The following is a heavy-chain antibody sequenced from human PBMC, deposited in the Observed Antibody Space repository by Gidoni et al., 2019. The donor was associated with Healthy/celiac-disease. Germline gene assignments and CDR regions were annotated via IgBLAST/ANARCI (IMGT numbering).Heavy chain of an antibody. CDR3: ARHNQLRYGDYGTLGDYYYMDV. Sequence: QLQLQESGPGLVKPSETLSLTCTVSGGPISSSSYDWGGIRQPPGKGLEWIGSIYYSGSTYYNPSLKSRVTISVDTSKNQFFLKLSSVTAADTAVYYCARHNQLRYGDYGTLGDYYYMDVWGKGTTVTVSS. V-gene: IGHV4-39*01. J-gene: IGHJ6*03. CDR2: IYYSGST. D-gene: IGHD4-17*01. CDR1: GGPISSSSYD.